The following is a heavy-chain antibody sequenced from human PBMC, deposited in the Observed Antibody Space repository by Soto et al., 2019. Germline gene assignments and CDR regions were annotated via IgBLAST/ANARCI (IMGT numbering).Heavy chain of an antibody. D-gene: IGHD5-18*01. Sequence: QITLKESGPRLVKPTQTLTLTCTFSGFSLTTRGVGVGWIRQPPGKALEWLTLIYWNDDDGYSQYLKSTLNITKDTYKTQVVLTMTNMYPVDTATYFCAHRPRGYSYHFDYWGQGTLVTVSS. CDR3: AHRPRGYSYHFDY. V-gene: IGHV2-5*01. CDR2: IYWNDDD. J-gene: IGHJ4*02. CDR1: GFSLTTRGVG.